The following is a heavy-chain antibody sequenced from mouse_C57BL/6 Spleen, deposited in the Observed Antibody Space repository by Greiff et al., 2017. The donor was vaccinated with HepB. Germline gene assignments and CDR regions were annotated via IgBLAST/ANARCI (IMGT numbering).Heavy chain of an antibody. V-gene: IGHV1-22*01. J-gene: IGHJ2*01. D-gene: IGHD2-1*01. Sequence: EVQLQQSGPELVKPGASVKMSCKASGYTFTDYNMHWVKQSHGKSLEWIGYINPNNGGTSYNQKFKGKATLTVNKSSSTAYMELRSLTSEDSAVYYWASLFYYGNYLDYWGQGTTLTVSS. CDR1: GYTFTDYN. CDR2: INPNNGGT. CDR3: ASLFYYGNYLDY.